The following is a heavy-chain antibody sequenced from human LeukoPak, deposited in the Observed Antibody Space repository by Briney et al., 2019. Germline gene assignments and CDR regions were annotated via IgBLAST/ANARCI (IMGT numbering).Heavy chain of an antibody. CDR3: AKDIRYSSSWFDY. J-gene: IGHJ4*02. D-gene: IGHD6-13*01. Sequence: PGGSLRLSCAASGFTFSDYYMSWIRQAPGKGLEWVSYISSSGSTIYYADSVKGRFTISRDNAKNSLYLQMNSLRAEDTALYYCAKDIRYSSSWFDYWGQGTLVTVSS. CDR2: ISSSGSTI. V-gene: IGHV3-11*01. CDR1: GFTFSDYY.